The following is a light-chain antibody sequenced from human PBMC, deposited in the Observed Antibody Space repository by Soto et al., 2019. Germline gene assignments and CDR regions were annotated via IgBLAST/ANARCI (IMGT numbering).Light chain of an antibody. J-gene: IGLJ3*02. CDR2: LNNDGSY. Sequence: QPVLTQSPSASASLGASVKLTCTLSSGHSSYAIAWHQQQPEKGPRFLMKLNNDGSYSKGDGIPDRFSGSSSGAERYLTSSRLQSEDEADYYCQTWGTGIWVFGGGTKVTVL. V-gene: IGLV4-69*01. CDR3: QTWGTGIWV. CDR1: SGHSSYA.